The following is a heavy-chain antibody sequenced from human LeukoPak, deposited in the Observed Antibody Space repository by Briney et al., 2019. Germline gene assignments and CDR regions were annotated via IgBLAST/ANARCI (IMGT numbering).Heavy chain of an antibody. D-gene: IGHD6-19*01. J-gene: IGHJ4*02. CDR1: GGFIRSYY. V-gene: IGHV4-59*08. CDR3: ARHSIYPPTYSSGQELDY. CDR2: TYYSGGT. Sequence: SETLSLTCTVSGGFIRSYYWSWIRQPPGKGLEWIGYTYYSGGTNYNPSLKSRVTISVDASKNQFSLRLSSVTAADTAVYYCARHSIYPPTYSSGQELDYWGQGTLVTVSS.